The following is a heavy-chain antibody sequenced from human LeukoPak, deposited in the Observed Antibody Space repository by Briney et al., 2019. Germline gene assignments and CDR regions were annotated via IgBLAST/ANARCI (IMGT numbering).Heavy chain of an antibody. CDR3: ARDPVQDFDY. D-gene: IGHD1-1*01. CDR2: IKQDGSEK. CDR1: GFTFSSYA. J-gene: IGHJ4*02. V-gene: IGHV3-7*01. Sequence: PGGSLRLSCAASGFTFSSYAMHWVRQAPGKGLEWVANIKQDGSEKYYVDSVKGRFTISRDNAKNSLYLQMNSLRAEDTAVYYCARDPVQDFDYWGQGTLVTVSS.